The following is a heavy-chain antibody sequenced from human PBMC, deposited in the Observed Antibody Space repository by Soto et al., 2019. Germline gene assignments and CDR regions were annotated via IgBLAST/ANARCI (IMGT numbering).Heavy chain of an antibody. CDR1: GYTFTSYG. D-gene: IGHD2-15*01. CDR3: ARVLLFGYCSGGSSYPSYYYMDV. V-gene: IGHV1-18*01. J-gene: IGHJ6*03. CDR2: ISAYNGNT. Sequence: ASVKVSCKASGYTFTSYGISWVRQAPGQGLEWMGWISAYNGNTNYAQKLQGRVTMTTDTSTSTAYMELRSLRSDDTAVYYCARVLLFGYCSGGSSYPSYYYMDVWGKGTTVTVSS.